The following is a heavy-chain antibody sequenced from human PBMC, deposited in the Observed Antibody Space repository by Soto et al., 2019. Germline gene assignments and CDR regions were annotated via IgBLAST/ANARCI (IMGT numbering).Heavy chain of an antibody. J-gene: IGHJ4*02. CDR3: AKGEITMVRGAPWHPIDY. V-gene: IGHV3-30*18. Sequence: GGSLRLSCAASGFTFSSYGMHWVRQAPGKGLEWVAVISYDGSNKYYADSVKGRFTISRDNSKNTLYLQMNSLRAEDTAVYYCAKGEITMVRGAPWHPIDYWGQGTLVTVSS. D-gene: IGHD3-10*01. CDR2: ISYDGSNK. CDR1: GFTFSSYG.